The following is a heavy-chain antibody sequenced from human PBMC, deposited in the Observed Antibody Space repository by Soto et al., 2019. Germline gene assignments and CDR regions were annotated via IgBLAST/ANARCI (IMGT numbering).Heavy chain of an antibody. CDR2: IYDSGTT. Sequence: PSETLSLTCAVSGGSISSGGYSWTWIRQPPGKGLEWIGYIYDSGTTYYNPSLKSRVTISVDRSKNQFSLKLSSVTAADTAVYYCARGRHILTGYYRDLNYGMDVWGQGTTVT. D-gene: IGHD3-9*01. V-gene: IGHV4-30-2*01. J-gene: IGHJ6*02. CDR1: GGSISSGGYS. CDR3: ARGRHILTGYYRDLNYGMDV.